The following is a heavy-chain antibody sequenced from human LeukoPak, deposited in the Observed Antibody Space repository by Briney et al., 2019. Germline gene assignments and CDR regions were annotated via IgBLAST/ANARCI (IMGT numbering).Heavy chain of an antibody. CDR2: IIPIFGTA. J-gene: IGHJ4*02. V-gene: IGHV1-69*01. CDR1: GGTFSSYA. CDR3: ASAYDFWSGSNY. Sequence: SVKVSCKASGGTFSSYAISWARQASGQGLEWMGGIIPIFGTANYAQKFQGRVTITADESTSTAYMELSSLRSEDTAVYYCASAYDFWSGSNYWGQGTLVTVSS. D-gene: IGHD3-3*01.